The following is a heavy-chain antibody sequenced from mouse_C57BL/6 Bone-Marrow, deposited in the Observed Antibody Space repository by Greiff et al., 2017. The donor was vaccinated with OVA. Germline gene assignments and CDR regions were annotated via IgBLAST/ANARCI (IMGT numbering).Heavy chain of an antibody. J-gene: IGHJ2*01. CDR1: GYTFTGYW. D-gene: IGHD3-2*02. V-gene: IGHV1-9*01. Sequence: QVQLQQSGAELMKPGASVKLSCKATGYTFTGYWIEWVKQRPGHGLEWIGEILPGSGSTNYTEKFKGKATFTADTSSNTAYMQLSSLTTEDSAIYYCAKSGPFDYWGQGTTLTVSS. CDR2: ILPGSGST. CDR3: AKSGPFDY.